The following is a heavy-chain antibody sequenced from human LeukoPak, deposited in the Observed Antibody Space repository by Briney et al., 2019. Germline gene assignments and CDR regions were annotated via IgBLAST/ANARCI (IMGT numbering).Heavy chain of an antibody. Sequence: ASVKVSCKVSGYTLTELSMHWVRQAPGKGPEWMGGFDPEDGETIYAQKFQGRVTMTEDTSTDTAYMELSSLRSEDTAVYYCATDYVTMVRGVTPDRDWFDPWGQGTLVTVSS. J-gene: IGHJ5*02. V-gene: IGHV1-24*01. D-gene: IGHD3-10*01. CDR3: ATDYVTMVRGVTPDRDWFDP. CDR2: FDPEDGET. CDR1: GYTLTELS.